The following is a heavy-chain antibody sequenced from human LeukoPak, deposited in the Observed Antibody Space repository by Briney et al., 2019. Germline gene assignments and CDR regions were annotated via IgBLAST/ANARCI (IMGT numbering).Heavy chain of an antibody. V-gene: IGHV1-2*02. CDR2: ISPNSGGT. CDR1: GYTFTSYG. Sequence: ASVKVSCKASGYTFTSYGLTWVRQVPGQGLEWMGWISPNSGGTNYAQKFQGRVTMTRDTSISTAYMELSRLRSDDTAVYYCARDIASSGSYWRGFGYWGQGIPVTVSS. J-gene: IGHJ4*02. D-gene: IGHD1-26*01. CDR3: ARDIASSGSYWRGFGY.